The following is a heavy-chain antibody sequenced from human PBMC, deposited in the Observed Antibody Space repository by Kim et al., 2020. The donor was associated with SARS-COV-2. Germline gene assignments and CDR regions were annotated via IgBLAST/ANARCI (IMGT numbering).Heavy chain of an antibody. D-gene: IGHD1-26*01. V-gene: IGHV4-59*13. CDR2: IYYSGST. CDR3: ARVSGSSAVDV. J-gene: IGHJ6*02. CDR1: GGSISSYY. Sequence: SETLSLTCTVSGGSISSYYWSWIRQPPGKGLEWIGYIYYSGSTNYNPSLKSRVTISVDTSKNQFSLKLSSVTAADTAVYYCARVSGSSAVDVWGQGTTVTVPS.